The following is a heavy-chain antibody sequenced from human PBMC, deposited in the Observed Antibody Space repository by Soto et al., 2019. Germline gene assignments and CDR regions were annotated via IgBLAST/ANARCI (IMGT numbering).Heavy chain of an antibody. Sequence: SETLSLTCAVSGGSISSSNWWSWVRQPPGKGLEWIGEIYHRGSTNYNPSLKSRVTISVDTSKNQVSLKLTSATAADTAVYYCSRHSNPSKGFLDSWGQATLGTVSS. CDR3: SRHSNPSKGFLDS. CDR2: IYHRGST. V-gene: IGHV4-4*02. CDR1: GGSISSSNW. J-gene: IGHJ4*02. D-gene: IGHD7-27*01.